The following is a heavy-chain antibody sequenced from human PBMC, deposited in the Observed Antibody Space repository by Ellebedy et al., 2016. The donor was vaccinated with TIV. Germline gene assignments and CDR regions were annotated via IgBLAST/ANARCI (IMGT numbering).Heavy chain of an antibody. CDR2: ISSSSSYI. Sequence: PGGSLRLSCAASGFTFSSYSMNWVRQAPGKGLEWVSSISSSSSYIYYADSVKGRFTISRDNAKNSLYLQMKSLRAEDTAVYYCARDPTEYYYDSSGYFFFDFWGQGTLVTVSS. CDR1: GFTFSSYS. J-gene: IGHJ4*02. CDR3: ARDPTEYYYDSSGYFFFDF. V-gene: IGHV3-21*01. D-gene: IGHD3-22*01.